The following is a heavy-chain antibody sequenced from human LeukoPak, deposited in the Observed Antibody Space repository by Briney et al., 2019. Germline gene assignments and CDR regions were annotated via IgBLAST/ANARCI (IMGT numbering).Heavy chain of an antibody. CDR3: AKEDRYSGSPKGFDY. D-gene: IGHD1-26*01. CDR1: GFTFSSYG. CDR2: ISYDGSNK. V-gene: IGHV3-30*18. J-gene: IGHJ4*02. Sequence: TGRSLRLSCAASGFTFSSYGMHWVRQAPGKGLEWVAVISYDGSNKYYADSVKGRFTISRDNSKNTLYLQMNSLRAEDTAVYYCAKEDRYSGSPKGFDYWGQGTLVTVSS.